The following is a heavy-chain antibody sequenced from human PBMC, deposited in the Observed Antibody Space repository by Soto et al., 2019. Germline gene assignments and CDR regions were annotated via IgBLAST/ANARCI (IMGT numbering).Heavy chain of an antibody. V-gene: IGHV3-23*01. CDR3: AKDVLFRGVANYFDY. CDR2: SSGGAGST. J-gene: IGHJ4*02. D-gene: IGHD3-10*01. Sequence: EVQLLESGGGLVQPGQSLRLSCAASGFTFGDYAMSWVRQAPGKGLEWVSTSSGGAGSTYYADSVKGRFTISRDNSKNTLYLLMNSLRAEDTAVYYCAKDVLFRGVANYFDYWGQGTLVTVSS. CDR1: GFTFGDYA.